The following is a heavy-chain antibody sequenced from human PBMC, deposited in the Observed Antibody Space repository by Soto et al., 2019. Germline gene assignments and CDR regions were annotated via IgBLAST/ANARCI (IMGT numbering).Heavy chain of an antibody. CDR2: IYYSGST. J-gene: IGHJ4*02. CDR1: GGSISSYY. Sequence: LSLTCTVSGGSISSYYWSWIRQPPGKGLEWIGYIYYSGSTNYNPSLKSRVTISVDTSKNQFSLKLSSVTAADTAVYYCARGGSYYYFDYWGQGTLVTVSS. CDR3: ARGGSYYYFDY. V-gene: IGHV4-59*01. D-gene: IGHD1-26*01.